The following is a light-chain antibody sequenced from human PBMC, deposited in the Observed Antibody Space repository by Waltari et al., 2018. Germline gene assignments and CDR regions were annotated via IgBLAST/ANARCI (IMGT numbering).Light chain of an antibody. Sequence: EIVMTQSPDTLSVSPGERATLSCRASQNIGNNLAWYQQKPGQAPRRLIYGASSTAIGSPDRFSGSGSGTEFTLTISSLQAEDFAVYLCHQYNSWPPYTFGQGTKLEIK. V-gene: IGKV3-15*01. J-gene: IGKJ2*01. CDR1: QNIGNN. CDR3: HQYNSWPPYT. CDR2: GAS.